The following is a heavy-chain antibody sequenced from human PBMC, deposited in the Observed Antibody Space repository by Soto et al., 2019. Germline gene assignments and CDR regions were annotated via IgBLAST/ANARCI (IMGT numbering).Heavy chain of an antibody. CDR3: AKDKGSGLYGMDV. CDR2: ISGSGGST. D-gene: IGHD3-10*01. J-gene: IGHJ6*02. V-gene: IGHV3-23*01. CDR1: GFTFSSYA. Sequence: GGSLRLSCAASGFTFSSYAMSWVRQAPGKGLEWVSAISGSGGSTYYADSVKGRFTISRDNSKNTLYLQMNSLRAEDTGVYYCAKDKGSGLYGMDVWGQGTTVTVSS.